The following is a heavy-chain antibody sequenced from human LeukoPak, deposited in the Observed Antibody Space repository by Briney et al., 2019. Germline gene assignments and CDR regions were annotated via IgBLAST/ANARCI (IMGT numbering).Heavy chain of an antibody. CDR2: ISAYNGYT. CDR1: GYTFTNFP. V-gene: IGHV1-18*01. Sequence: GVSVKVSCKASGYTFTNFPIGWVRQAPGQGLEWMGWISAYNGYTKYAPSLQGRVTMTTDTSTSTAYMQLRSLRSDDTAMYYCARVGGNYEGLIDYWGQGTLVTVSS. D-gene: IGHD1-26*01. J-gene: IGHJ4*02. CDR3: ARVGGNYEGLIDY.